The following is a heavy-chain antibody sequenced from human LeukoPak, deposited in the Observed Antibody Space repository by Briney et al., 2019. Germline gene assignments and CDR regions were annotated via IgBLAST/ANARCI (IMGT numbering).Heavy chain of an antibody. CDR1: GFTVSSNE. CDR3: ARVTANNGYARDAFDI. CDR2: ISSSGSPI. V-gene: IGHV3-48*03. J-gene: IGHJ3*02. D-gene: IGHD5-12*01. Sequence: GRSLRLSCAASGFTVSSNEMNWVRQDPGKWLEWVSFISSSGSPIYYAYYVKGRFTIGRDHDKNSLYLQVNGLRAEDTAVYYCARVTANNGYARDAFDIWGQGTMVTVSS.